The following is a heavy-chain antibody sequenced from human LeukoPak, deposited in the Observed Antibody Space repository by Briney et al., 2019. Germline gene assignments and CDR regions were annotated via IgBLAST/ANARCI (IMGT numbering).Heavy chain of an antibody. CDR2: INHSGST. J-gene: IGHJ3*02. V-gene: IGHV4-34*01. Sequence: PLETLSLTCAVYGGSFSGYYWSWIRQPPGKGLEWIGEINHSGSTNYNPSLKSRVTISVDTSKNQFSLKLSSVTAADTAVYYCARDPDAFDIWGQGTMVTVSS. CDR3: ARDPDAFDI. CDR1: GGSFSGYY.